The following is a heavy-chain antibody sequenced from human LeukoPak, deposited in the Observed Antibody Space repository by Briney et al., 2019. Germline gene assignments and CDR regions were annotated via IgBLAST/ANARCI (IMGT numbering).Heavy chain of an antibody. D-gene: IGHD3-22*01. CDR3: ARTDSSGYYSPFDY. CDR2: IYYSGST. V-gene: IGHV4-59*01. J-gene: IGHJ4*02. Sequence: PSETLSLTCAVYGGSFSGYYWSWIRQPPGKGLEWIGYIYYSGSTNYNPSLKSRVTISVDTSKNQFSLKLSSVTAADTAVYYCARTDSSGYYSPFDYWGQGTLVTVSS. CDR1: GGSFSGYY.